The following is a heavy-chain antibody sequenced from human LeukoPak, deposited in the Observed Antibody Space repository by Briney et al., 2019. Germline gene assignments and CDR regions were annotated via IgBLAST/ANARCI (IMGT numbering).Heavy chain of an antibody. J-gene: IGHJ4*02. Sequence: SETLSLTCTVSGGSISSYYWSWIRQPPGKGLEWLGYIYYSGSTNYNPSLKSRVTISVDTSKNQFSLKLSSVTAAETGIFCCARSEYDCRSGSHSVYSDYWGQGTLVTVSS. V-gene: IGHV4-59*01. CDR2: IYYSGST. CDR1: GGSISSYY. D-gene: IGHD3-3*01. CDR3: ARSEYDCRSGSHSVYSDY.